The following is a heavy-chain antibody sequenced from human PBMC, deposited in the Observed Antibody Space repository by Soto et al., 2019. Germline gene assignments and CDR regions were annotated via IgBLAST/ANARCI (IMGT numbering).Heavy chain of an antibody. CDR3: AGVVATIRYFDY. J-gene: IGHJ4*02. Sequence: SETLSLTCTVSGGSVSSGGYYWSWIRQPPGKGLEWIGYIYYSGSTNYNPSLKSRVTISVDTSKNQFSLKLSSVTAADTAVYYCAGVVATIRYFDYWGQGTLVTVSS. V-gene: IGHV4-61*08. CDR2: IYYSGST. D-gene: IGHD5-12*01. CDR1: GGSVSSGGYY.